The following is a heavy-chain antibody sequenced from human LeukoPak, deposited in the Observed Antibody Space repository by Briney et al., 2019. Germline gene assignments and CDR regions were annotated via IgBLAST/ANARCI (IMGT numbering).Heavy chain of an antibody. V-gene: IGHV4-34*01. Sequence: PSETLSLTCAVYGGSFSGYYWSWIRQPPGKGLEWIGEINHSGSTNYNPSLKSRVTISVDTSKNQFSLKLSSVTAADTAVYYRARLATVGNYYYYYYMDVWGKGTTVTVSS. CDR1: GGSFSGYY. D-gene: IGHD4-11*01. CDR2: INHSGST. CDR3: ARLATVGNYYYYYYMDV. J-gene: IGHJ6*03.